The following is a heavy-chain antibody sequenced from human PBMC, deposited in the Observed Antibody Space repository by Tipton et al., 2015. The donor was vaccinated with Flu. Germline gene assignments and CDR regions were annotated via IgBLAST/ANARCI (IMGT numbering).Heavy chain of an antibody. CDR3: ARGPYDSSGYYCIYYYYYGMDV. CDR1: GYTFTSYD. CDR2: MNPNSGNT. Sequence: QLVQSGAEVKKPGASVKVSCKASGYTFTSYDINWVRQATGQGLEWMGWMNPNSGNTGYAQKFQGRVTMTRNTSISTAYMELSSLRSEDTAVYYCARGPYDSSGYYCIYYYYYGMDVWGQGTTVTVSS. D-gene: IGHD3-22*01. V-gene: IGHV1-8*01. J-gene: IGHJ6*02.